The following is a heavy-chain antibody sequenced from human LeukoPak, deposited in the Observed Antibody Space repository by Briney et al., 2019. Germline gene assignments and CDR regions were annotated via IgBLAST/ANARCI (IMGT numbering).Heavy chain of an antibody. V-gene: IGHV1-69*05. CDR3: AMRVAYGDFIYS. J-gene: IGHJ4*02. CDR1: GGVLSRYA. Sequence: GSPVKVSCQASGGVLSRYAVSWVRQAPGQGLEWMARIIPLFATLNYAQKFQGRVTISTNESTNTAYMELNSLRSDDTAVYYCAMRVAYGDFIYSWGQGTQVTVSS. D-gene: IGHD4-17*01. CDR2: IIPLFATL.